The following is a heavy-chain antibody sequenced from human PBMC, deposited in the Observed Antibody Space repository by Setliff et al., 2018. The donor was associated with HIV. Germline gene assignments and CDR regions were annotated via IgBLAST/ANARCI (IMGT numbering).Heavy chain of an antibody. D-gene: IGHD6-19*01. V-gene: IGHV4-59*11. CDR3: ARFTSGWYGQY. CDR2: IYYNGNT. Sequence: SETLSLTCTVSGGSISSHYWSWIRLPPGKGLEWIGTIYYNGNTNYNPSLKSRVTISVDKSKNQFSLELNSVTAADTAVYYCARFTSGWYGQYWGQGTLVTVSS. CDR1: GGSISSHY. J-gene: IGHJ4*02.